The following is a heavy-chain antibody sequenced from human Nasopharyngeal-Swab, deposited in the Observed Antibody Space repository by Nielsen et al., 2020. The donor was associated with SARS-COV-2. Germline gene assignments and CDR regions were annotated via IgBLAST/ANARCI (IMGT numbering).Heavy chain of an antibody. CDR2: INPNSGGT. CDR3: ARDRSASWSALDV. D-gene: IGHD6-13*01. CDR1: GYTFTGYY. V-gene: IGHV1-2*04. Sequence: SVKVSCKASGYTFTGYYIHWVRQAPGQGLEWMGWINPNSGGTNCAQKFQGWVTMTRDTSISTAYMELSRLKSDDTAMYYCARDRSASWSALDVWGKGTTVTVSS. J-gene: IGHJ6*04.